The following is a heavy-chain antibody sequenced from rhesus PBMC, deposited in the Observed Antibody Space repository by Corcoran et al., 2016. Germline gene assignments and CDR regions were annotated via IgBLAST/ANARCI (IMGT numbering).Heavy chain of an antibody. V-gene: IGHV3-178*01. D-gene: IGHD6-31*01. CDR1: GFTFSDYY. J-gene: IGHJ4*01. CDR3: ARDGAGPFDY. CDR2: ISNGGGRT. Sequence: EVQLVESGGGLAKPGGSLRLSCAASGFTFSDYYMDWVRQAPGKGLEWVSRISNGGGRTWYADSVKCRFTISRENAKKTLYLQMNSLRVEDTAVYYCARDGAGPFDYWGQGVLVTVSS.